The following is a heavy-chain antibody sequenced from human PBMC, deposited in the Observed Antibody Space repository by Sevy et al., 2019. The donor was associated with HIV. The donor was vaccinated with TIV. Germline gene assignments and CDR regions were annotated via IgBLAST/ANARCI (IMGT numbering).Heavy chain of an antibody. D-gene: IGHD2-2*01. V-gene: IGHV3-30*02. CDR1: GFTFSSYG. Sequence: GGSLRLSCAASGFTFSSYGMHWVRQAPGKGLEWVAFIRYDGSNKYYADSVKGRFTISRDNSKNTLYLQMNSLRAEDTAVYYCAKDNCSSTSCWSFDYWGQGTLVTVSS. CDR2: IRYDGSNK. CDR3: AKDNCSSTSCWSFDY. J-gene: IGHJ4*02.